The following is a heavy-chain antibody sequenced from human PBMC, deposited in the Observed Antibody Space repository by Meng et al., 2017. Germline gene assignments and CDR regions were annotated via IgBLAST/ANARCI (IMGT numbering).Heavy chain of an antibody. J-gene: IGHJ4*02. V-gene: IGHV3-43*01. CDR2: ISWDGGST. CDR3: AKDSVSVAGTLYAPLNY. CDR1: GFAFDDYT. D-gene: IGHD6-19*01. Sequence: GASLKISCAASGFAFDDYTMHWVRQAPGKGLEWVSLISWDGGSTYYADSVKGRFTISRDNSKNSLYLQMNSLRTEDTALYYCAKDSVSVAGTLYAPLNYWGQGTLVTVSS.